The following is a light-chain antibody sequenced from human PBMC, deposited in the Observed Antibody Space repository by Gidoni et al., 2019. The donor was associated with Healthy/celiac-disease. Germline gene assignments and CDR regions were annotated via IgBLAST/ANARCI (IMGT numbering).Light chain of an antibody. V-gene: IGLV1-44*01. CDR2: SNN. CDR1: SSNIGSNT. CDR3: AAWDDSLNGVV. Sequence: QSVLTPPPSASATPGQRVTISCSGRSSNIGSNTVNWYQQLPGTAPNLLISSNNQRHSGVPDRFSGSKSGSSASLAISGLQSEDEAEYDCAAWDDSLNGVVFGGGTKLTVL. J-gene: IGLJ2*01.